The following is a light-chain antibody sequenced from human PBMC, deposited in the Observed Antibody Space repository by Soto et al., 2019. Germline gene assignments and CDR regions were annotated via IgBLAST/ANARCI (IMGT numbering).Light chain of an antibody. CDR3: AAWDDTMNGPV. V-gene: IGLV1-36*01. Sequence: QSVLTQPPSVSEAPRQSVTISCSGSSSNIGNNAVNWYQQLPGQAPKLLIYYDDLLASGVSDRFSGSKSGTSASLAISGLQYEDEADYYCAAWDDTMNGPVFGGGIKVTVL. J-gene: IGLJ2*01. CDR1: SSNIGNNA. CDR2: YDD.